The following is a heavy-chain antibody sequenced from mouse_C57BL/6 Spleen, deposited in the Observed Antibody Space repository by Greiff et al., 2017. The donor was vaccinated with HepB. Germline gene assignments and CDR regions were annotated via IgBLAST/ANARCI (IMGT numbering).Heavy chain of an antibody. Sequence: VQLKESGGGLVQPGGSLKLSCAASGFTFSDYGMAWVRQAPRKGPEWVAFISNLAYSIYYADTVTGRFTISRENAKNTLYLEMSSLRSEDTAMYYCGRGLTGTSGWYFDVWGTGTTVTVSS. J-gene: IGHJ1*03. D-gene: IGHD4-1*01. CDR3: GRGLTGTSGWYFDV. CDR1: GFTFSDYG. V-gene: IGHV5-15*01. CDR2: ISNLAYSI.